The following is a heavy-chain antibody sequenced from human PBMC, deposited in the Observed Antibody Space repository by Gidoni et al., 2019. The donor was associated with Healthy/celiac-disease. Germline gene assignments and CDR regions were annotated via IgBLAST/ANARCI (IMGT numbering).Heavy chain of an antibody. Sequence: EVQLVESGGGLIQPGGSLRLSCAASGFTVSSNYMSWVRQAPGKGLEWVSVIYSGGSTYYADSVKGRFTISRDNSKNTLYLQMNSLRAEDTAVYYCARTGSIVGALTGDYWGQGTLVTVSS. CDR3: ARTGSIVGALTGDY. V-gene: IGHV3-53*01. J-gene: IGHJ4*02. CDR2: IYSGGST. CDR1: GFTVSSNY. D-gene: IGHD1-26*01.